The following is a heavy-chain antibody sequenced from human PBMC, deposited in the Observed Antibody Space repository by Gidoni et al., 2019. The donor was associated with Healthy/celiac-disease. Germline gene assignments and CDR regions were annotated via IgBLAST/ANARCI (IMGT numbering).Heavy chain of an antibody. V-gene: IGHV1-69*06. CDR2: IIPIFGTA. D-gene: IGHD3-22*01. CDR1: GGTFSSYA. Sequence: QVQLVQSGAEVKKPGSSVKVSCKASGGTFSSYAISWVRQAPGQGLEWMGGIIPIFGTATYAQKFQGTVTITADKSTRTAYMELSSLRSEDTAVYYCARQSASGYYDSSGYEDYWGQGTLVTVSS. J-gene: IGHJ4*02. CDR3: ARQSASGYYDSSGYEDY.